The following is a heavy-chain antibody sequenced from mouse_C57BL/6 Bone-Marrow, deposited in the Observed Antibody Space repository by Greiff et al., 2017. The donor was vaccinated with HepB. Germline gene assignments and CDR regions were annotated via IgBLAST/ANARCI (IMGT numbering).Heavy chain of an antibody. D-gene: IGHD2-5*01. CDR3: ARGDYSNLFAY. V-gene: IGHV1-81*01. Sequence: LVESGAELARPGASVKLSCKASGYTFTSYGISWVKQRTGQGLEWIGEIYPRSGNTYYNEKFKGKATLTADKSSSTAYMELRSLTSEDSAVYFCARGDYSNLFAYWGQGTLVTVSA. CDR2: IYPRSGNT. CDR1: GYTFTSYG. J-gene: IGHJ3*01.